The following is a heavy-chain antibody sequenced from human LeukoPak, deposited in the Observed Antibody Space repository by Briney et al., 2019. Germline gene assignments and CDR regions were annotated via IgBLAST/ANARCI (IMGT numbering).Heavy chain of an antibody. CDR3: AKTSCSSGSYCAFDI. Sequence: PGGSLRLSCAASGFTFSSYGMHWVRQAPGKGLEWVAVISYDGSNKYYADSVKGRFTISRDNSKNTLYLQMNSLRAEDTAVYYCAKTSCSSGSYCAFDIWGQGTMVTVSS. D-gene: IGHD3-10*01. J-gene: IGHJ3*02. CDR1: GFTFSSYG. CDR2: ISYDGSNK. V-gene: IGHV3-30*18.